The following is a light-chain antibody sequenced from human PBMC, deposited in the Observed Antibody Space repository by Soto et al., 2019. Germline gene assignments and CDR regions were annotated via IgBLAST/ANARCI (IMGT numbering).Light chain of an antibody. J-gene: IGKJ3*01. CDR1: QSVTSY. V-gene: IGKV3-11*01. Sequence: EIVLTPSPATLYLSPGHRATLSCRAIQSVTSYLAWYQQKPGQATSLLFYDAFNRATGIPDRFSGSGSGTNFTLTISMQEPEDFAVYYFQQRSNWARTFGPGTNVD. CDR2: DAF. CDR3: QQRSNWART.